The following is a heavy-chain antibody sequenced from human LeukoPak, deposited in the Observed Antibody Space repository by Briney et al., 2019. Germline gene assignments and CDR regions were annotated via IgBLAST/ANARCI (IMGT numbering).Heavy chain of an antibody. CDR1: GYTFSSND. V-gene: IGHV1-8*01. CDR2: MNPHSGNT. D-gene: IGHD1-26*01. CDR3: AREGNRSSDSSASYPLDY. Sequence: ASVTVSCKASGYTFSSNDINWVRQAAGQGGEGMGWMNPHSGNTGYAQKFQGRVTITRNSSISTAYMELSSLRSEDTAVYYCAREGNRSSDSSASYPLDYWGQGTLVTVSS. J-gene: IGHJ4*02.